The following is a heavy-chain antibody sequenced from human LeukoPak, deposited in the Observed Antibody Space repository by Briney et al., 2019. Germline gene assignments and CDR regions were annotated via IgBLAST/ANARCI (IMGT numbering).Heavy chain of an antibody. CDR1: GFTFSSYG. J-gene: IGHJ6*03. CDR3: AKAGGAAAAQHDSYYYYYYMDV. CDR2: IRYDGSNK. D-gene: IGHD6-13*01. V-gene: IGHV3-30*02. Sequence: GGSLRLSCAASGFTFSSYGMHWVRQAPGKGLEWVAFIRYDGSNKYYADSVKGRFTISRDNSKNTLYLQMNSLRAEDTAVYYCAKAGGAAAAQHDSYYYYYYMDVWGKGTTVTVSS.